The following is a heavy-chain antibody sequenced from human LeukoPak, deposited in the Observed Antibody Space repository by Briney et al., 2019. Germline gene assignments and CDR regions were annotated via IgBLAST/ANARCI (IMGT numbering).Heavy chain of an antibody. Sequence: ASVKVSCKASGYTFTGYYMHWVRQAPGQGLEWMGRINPNSGGTNYAQKFQGRVTMTRDTSISTAYMELSRLRSDDTAVYYCALAGSGSCYLMRAFDYWGQGTLVTVSS. J-gene: IGHJ4*02. CDR3: ALAGSGSCYLMRAFDY. CDR1: GYTFTGYY. CDR2: INPNSGGT. D-gene: IGHD1-26*01. V-gene: IGHV1-2*06.